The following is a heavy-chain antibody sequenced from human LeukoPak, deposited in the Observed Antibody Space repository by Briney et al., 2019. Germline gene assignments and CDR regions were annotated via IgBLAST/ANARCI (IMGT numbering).Heavy chain of an antibody. CDR1: GFTFSSYT. V-gene: IGHV3-21*01. Sequence: PGGSLGLSCAASGFTFSSYTMNWVRQAPGKGLEWVSSISTKSNIYYADSVKGRFTISRDNTKNSLYLQMNSLRAEDTAVYYCAREESSSSGYYFDYWGQGTLVTVSS. CDR3: AREESSSSGYYFDY. D-gene: IGHD2-2*01. CDR2: ISTKSNI. J-gene: IGHJ4*02.